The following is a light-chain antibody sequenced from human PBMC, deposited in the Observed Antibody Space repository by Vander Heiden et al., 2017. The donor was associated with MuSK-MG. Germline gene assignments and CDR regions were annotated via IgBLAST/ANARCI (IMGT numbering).Light chain of an antibody. V-gene: IGLV1-44*01. J-gene: IGLJ2*01. CDR1: GSNIGSNT. CDR3: AAWDDSLSGYVA. CDR2: SNN. Sequence: QSVLTQPPSASGTPTQRVTISCSGSGSNIGSNTVNWYQQLPGAAPKLLIYSNNQRPSGVPDRFSGSKSGASASLAISGLQSEDEANYYCAAWDDSLSGYVAFGGGTKLTVL.